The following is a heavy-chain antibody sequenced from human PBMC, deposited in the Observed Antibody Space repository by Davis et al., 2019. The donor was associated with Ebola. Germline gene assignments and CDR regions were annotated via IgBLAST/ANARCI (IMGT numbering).Heavy chain of an antibody. CDR2: IYYSGST. D-gene: IGHD1-26*01. V-gene: IGHV4-59*01. J-gene: IGHJ4*02. CDR1: GGSISSYY. CDR3: ARDRGSYPWDY. Sequence: SETLSLTCTVSGGSISSYYWSWIRQPPGKGLEWIGYIYYSGSTNYKLSLESRVAISIDTSKNQFSLKLSSVTAADTAVYYCARDRGSYPWDYWGQGTLVTVSS.